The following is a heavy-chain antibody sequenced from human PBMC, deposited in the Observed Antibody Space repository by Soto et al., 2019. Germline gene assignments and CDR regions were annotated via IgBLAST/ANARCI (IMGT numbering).Heavy chain of an antibody. CDR2: MNPNSGNT. Sequence: ASVKVSCKASGYTFTSYDINWVRQATGQGLEWMGWMNPNSGNTGYAQKLQGRVTMTTDTSTSTAYMELRSLRSDDTAVYYCARDTDIVVVPAAEFDPWGQGTLVTVSS. CDR1: GYTFTSYD. V-gene: IGHV1-8*01. J-gene: IGHJ5*02. CDR3: ARDTDIVVVPAAEFDP. D-gene: IGHD2-2*01.